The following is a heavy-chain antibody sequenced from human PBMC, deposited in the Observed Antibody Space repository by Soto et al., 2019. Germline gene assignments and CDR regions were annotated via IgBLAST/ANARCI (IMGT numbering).Heavy chain of an antibody. J-gene: IGHJ6*02. Sequence: QVQLVQSGAEVKKPGASVKVSCKASGYTFTGYYMHWVRQAPGQGLEWMGWINPNSGGTNYAQKFQGWVTMTRDTSISTAYMELSRLRSDDTAVYYCARDETPAKDCSSTSCWGYYGMDVWGQGTTVTVSS. CDR3: ARDETPAKDCSSTSCWGYYGMDV. CDR2: INPNSGGT. D-gene: IGHD2-2*01. V-gene: IGHV1-2*04. CDR1: GYTFTGYY.